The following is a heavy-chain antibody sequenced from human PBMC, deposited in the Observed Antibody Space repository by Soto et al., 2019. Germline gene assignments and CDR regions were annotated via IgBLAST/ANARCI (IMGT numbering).Heavy chain of an antibody. CDR3: ARELSITIFGVASYNWFDP. V-gene: IGHV1-3*01. J-gene: IGHJ5*02. Sequence: ASVKVSCKASGYTFTSYAMHWVRQAPGQRLEWMGWINAGNGNTKYSQKFRGRVTITRDTSASTAYMELSSLRSEDTAVYYCARELSITIFGVASYNWFDPWGQGTLVTVSS. D-gene: IGHD3-3*01. CDR2: INAGNGNT. CDR1: GYTFTSYA.